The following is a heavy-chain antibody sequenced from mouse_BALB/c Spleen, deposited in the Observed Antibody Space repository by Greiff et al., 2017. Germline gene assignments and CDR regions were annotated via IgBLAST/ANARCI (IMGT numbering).Heavy chain of an antibody. CDR3: ARDPGTGAY. CDR1: GYSITSGYY. D-gene: IGHD4-1*01. J-gene: IGHJ3*01. V-gene: IGHV3-6*02. CDR2: ISYDGSN. Sequence: EVQLVESGPGLVKPSQSLSLTCSVTGYSITSGYYWNWIRQFPGNKLEWMGYISYDGSNNYNPSLKNRISITRDTSKNQFFLKLNSVTTEDTATYYCARDPGTGAYWGQGTLVTVSA.